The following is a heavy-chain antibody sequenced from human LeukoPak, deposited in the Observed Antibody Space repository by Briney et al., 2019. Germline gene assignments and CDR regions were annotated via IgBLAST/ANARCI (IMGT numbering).Heavy chain of an antibody. CDR2: INPNSGGT. Sequence: ASVKVSCKASGYTFTGYYMHWVRQAPGQGLEWMVWINPNSGGTNYAQKFQGRVTMTRDTSISTAYMELSRLRSDDTAVYYCARVRYEYSSSFSYFDYWGQGTLVTVSS. CDR1: GYTFTGYY. J-gene: IGHJ4*02. CDR3: ARVRYEYSSSFSYFDY. V-gene: IGHV1-2*02. D-gene: IGHD6-6*01.